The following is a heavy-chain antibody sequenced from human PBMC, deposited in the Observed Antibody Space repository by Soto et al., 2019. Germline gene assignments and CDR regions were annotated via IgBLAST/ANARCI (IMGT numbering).Heavy chain of an antibody. CDR3: ARLGENYPSLDP. D-gene: IGHD3-10*01. Sequence: QVQLQESGPGLVKPSETLYLTCTVSGGSISPYYWTWIRQPPGKGLEWIGYIYYGGTTSYNPCLKSRVDKSQETSKSQISLRLSSDTAADKTIYYCARLGENYPSLDPWGPGTLVTVSS. V-gene: IGHV4-59*08. J-gene: IGHJ5*02. CDR2: IYYGGTT. CDR1: GGSISPYY.